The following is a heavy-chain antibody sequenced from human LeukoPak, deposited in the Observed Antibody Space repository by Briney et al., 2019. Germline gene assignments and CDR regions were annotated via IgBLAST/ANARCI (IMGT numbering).Heavy chain of an antibody. D-gene: IGHD3-22*01. V-gene: IGHV3-74*01. J-gene: IGHJ4*02. CDR1: GFTFSSYW. CDR2: INTDGSST. CDR3: ARAADTSGYYPAY. Sequence: GGSLRLSCAASGFTFSSYWMHWVRQAPGKGLVWVSRINTDGSSTSYEDSVKGRFTISRGNAKNTLYLQMNSLTSEDTAVYFCARAADTSGYYPAYWGQGTLVTVSS.